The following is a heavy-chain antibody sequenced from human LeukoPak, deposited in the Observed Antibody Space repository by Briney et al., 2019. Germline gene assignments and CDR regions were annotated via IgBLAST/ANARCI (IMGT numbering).Heavy chain of an antibody. CDR3: ARDVEARISAAGTFDY. CDR1: GFTFSSYA. V-gene: IGHV3-23*01. Sequence: GGSLRLSCAASGFTFSSYAMSWVRQAPGRGLEWGSVIRGLGGSTYYADSVKGRFAIYRDNSKNTLWLQMNSLRADDTAIYYCARDVEARISAAGTFDYWGQGSLVTVSS. D-gene: IGHD6-13*01. CDR2: IRGLGGST. J-gene: IGHJ4*02.